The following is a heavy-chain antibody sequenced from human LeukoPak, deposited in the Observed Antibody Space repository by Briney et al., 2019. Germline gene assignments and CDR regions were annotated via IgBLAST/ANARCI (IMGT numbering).Heavy chain of an antibody. CDR2: ISWNSGSI. Sequence: GRSLRLSCAASGFTFDDYAMHWVRQAPGKGLEWVSGISWNSGSIGYADSVKGRFTIFRDNAKNSLYLQMKSLRAEDTALYYCGKDVKFNRLNYFDYWGQGTLVTVSS. CDR3: GKDVKFNRLNYFDY. D-gene: IGHD6-25*01. V-gene: IGHV3-9*01. CDR1: GFTFDDYA. J-gene: IGHJ4*02.